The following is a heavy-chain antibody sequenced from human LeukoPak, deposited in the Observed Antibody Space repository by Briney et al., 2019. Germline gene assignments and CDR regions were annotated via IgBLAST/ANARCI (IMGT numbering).Heavy chain of an antibody. D-gene: IGHD5-18*01. Sequence: GGSLRLSCAASGFTFSSYAMHWVRQAPGKGLEWVAVISYDGSNKYYADSVKGRFTISRDNSKNTLYLQMNSLRAEDTAVYYCATGYSYGSYFDYWGQGTLVTVSS. CDR3: ATGYSYGSYFDY. CDR2: ISYDGSNK. J-gene: IGHJ4*02. V-gene: IGHV3-30-3*01. CDR1: GFTFSSYA.